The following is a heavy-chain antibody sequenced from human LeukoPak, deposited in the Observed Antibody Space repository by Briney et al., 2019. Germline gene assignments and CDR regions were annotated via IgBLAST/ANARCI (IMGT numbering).Heavy chain of an antibody. J-gene: IGHJ4*02. V-gene: IGHV1-18*01. CDR2: ISVYNGNT. D-gene: IGHD1-26*01. CDR1: GSTFTSYG. CDR3: ARGVGANSRPDY. Sequence: ASVKVSCKASGSTFTSYGISWVRQAPGQGLEGMGWISVYNGNTKYAQKFQGRVTMTTDTSTSTAYMELRSLKSDDTAVYYCARGVGANSRPDYWGQGTLVTVSS.